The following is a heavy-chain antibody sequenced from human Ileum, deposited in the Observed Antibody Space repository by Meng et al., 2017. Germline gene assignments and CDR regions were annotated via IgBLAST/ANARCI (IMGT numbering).Heavy chain of an antibody. J-gene: IGHJ4*02. CDR1: GATFSSYA. V-gene: IGHV1-69*05. D-gene: IGHD3-22*01. CDR3: ARESAADYYDSSGYYYFDY. Sequence: SVTFSCKASGATFSSYAISWVRQAPGQGLEWMEGIIPIFGTANYAQKLQGRVTITTDESTSTAYMELSSLRSEDTAVYYCARESAADYYDSSGYYYFDYWGQGTLVTVSS. CDR2: IIPIFGTA.